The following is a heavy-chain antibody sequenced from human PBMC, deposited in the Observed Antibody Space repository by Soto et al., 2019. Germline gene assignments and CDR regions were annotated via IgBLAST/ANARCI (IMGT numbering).Heavy chain of an antibody. CDR1: GFTFRSYN. J-gene: IGHJ6*03. CDR2: INTRSSIT. V-gene: IGHV3-48*01. D-gene: IGHD1-26*01. Sequence: EVQLVESGGGLVQSGGSLRLSCAASGFTFRSYNINWVRQAPGKGLEWISYINTRSSITFHADSVKGRFTISTDNAKNSLSLQMNSLRAEDTAVSYCARVLQGGTRNSYYYYMDVWGMGTTVTVSS. CDR3: ARVLQGGTRNSYYYYMDV.